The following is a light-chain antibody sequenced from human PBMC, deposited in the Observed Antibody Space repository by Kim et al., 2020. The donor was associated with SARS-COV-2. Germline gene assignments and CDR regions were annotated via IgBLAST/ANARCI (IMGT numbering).Light chain of an antibody. V-gene: IGKV3-20*01. CDR3: QQYGSSPYT. J-gene: IGKJ2*01. CDR2: GAS. CDR1: QSVGGNY. Sequence: LSPGERATLSCRASQSVGGNYLAWYQQKPGQAPRLLIYGASSRATGIPDRFSGSGSGTDFTLAISRLEPEDFAVYYCQQYGSSPYTFGQGTKLEI.